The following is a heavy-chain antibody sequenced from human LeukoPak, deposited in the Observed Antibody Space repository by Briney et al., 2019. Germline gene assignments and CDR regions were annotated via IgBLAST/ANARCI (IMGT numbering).Heavy chain of an antibody. V-gene: IGHV3-48*04. Sequence: GGSLRLSCVTSGFTFSTYSMNWVRQAPGKGLEWISYISTTSGTIYYADSVKGRFTISRDNTKNSLYLQMNSLRAEDTAVYYCARDRTAVAALYYFDYWGQGTLVTVSS. CDR2: ISTTSGTI. D-gene: IGHD6-19*01. CDR1: GFTFSTYS. J-gene: IGHJ4*02. CDR3: ARDRTAVAALYYFDY.